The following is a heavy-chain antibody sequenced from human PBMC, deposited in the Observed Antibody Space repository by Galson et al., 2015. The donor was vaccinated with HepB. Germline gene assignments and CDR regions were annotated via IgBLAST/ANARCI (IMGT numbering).Heavy chain of an antibody. D-gene: IGHD6-19*01. J-gene: IGHJ1*01. Sequence: SLRLSCAASGFTFSRYSMNWIRQAPGKGLEWISYISSSSSTTYYGDSVKGRFTISRDNAKNSLYLQMTSLRVDDTAVYYCASPFGSNGCPDCSSQFQYWGQGTLVTVSS. V-gene: IGHV3-48*01. CDR3: ASPFGSNGCPDCSSQFQY. CDR2: ISSSSSTT. CDR1: GFTFSRYS.